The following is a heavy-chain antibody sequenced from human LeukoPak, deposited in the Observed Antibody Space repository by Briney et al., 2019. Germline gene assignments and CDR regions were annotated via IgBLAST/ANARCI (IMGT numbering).Heavy chain of an antibody. J-gene: IGHJ4*02. V-gene: IGHV3-48*01. Sequence: GGSLRLSCAASGFTFSSYSMNWVRQAPGKGLEWVSYISSSSSTIYYADSVKGRFTISRDNAKNSLYLQMNSLRAEDTAVYYCARSAYYDILTGYYKGSYFDYWGQGTLVTVSS. CDR3: ARSAYYDILTGYYKGSYFDY. CDR1: GFTFSSYS. D-gene: IGHD3-9*01. CDR2: ISSSSSTI.